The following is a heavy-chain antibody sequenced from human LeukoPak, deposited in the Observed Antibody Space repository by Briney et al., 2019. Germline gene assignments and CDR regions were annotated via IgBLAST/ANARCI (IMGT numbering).Heavy chain of an antibody. J-gene: IGHJ4*02. Sequence: SGESLKISCKGSGYSFTSYWIGWVRQMPGKGLEWMGIIYPGDSDTRYSPSFQGQVTISADKSISTAYLQWSSLKASDTAMYYCARRGGDLLPPYYFDYWGQGTLVTVSS. V-gene: IGHV5-51*01. D-gene: IGHD2-21*02. CDR2: IYPGDSDT. CDR1: GYSFTSYW. CDR3: ARRGGDLLPPYYFDY.